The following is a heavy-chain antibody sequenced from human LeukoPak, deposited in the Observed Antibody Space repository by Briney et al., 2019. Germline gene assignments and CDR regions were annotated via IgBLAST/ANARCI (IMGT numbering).Heavy chain of an antibody. CDR1: GYTFTSYG. V-gene: IGHV1-18*01. D-gene: IGHD1-26*01. Sequence: GASVKVSCKASGYTFTSYGISWVRQAPGQGLEWMGWISAYNGNTNYAQKLQGRVTMTTDTSTSTAYMELRSLRSDDTAVYYCARDLQGGMVAEMPFDYWGQGTLVTVSS. J-gene: IGHJ4*02. CDR3: ARDLQGGMVAEMPFDY. CDR2: ISAYNGNT.